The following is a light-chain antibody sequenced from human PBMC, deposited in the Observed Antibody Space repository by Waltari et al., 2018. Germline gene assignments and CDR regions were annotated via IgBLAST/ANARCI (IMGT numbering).Light chain of an antibody. Sequence: QIAVTPEPSLSVSPGGPVTLTCALSSGSVSSTSSASRYRQTPGQTPRTLVYKINTRSSGVPDRFSGSMLGNKAALTITGAQAEDESDYYCALYMGSGIWVFGGGTKLTVL. CDR2: KIN. J-gene: IGLJ3*02. V-gene: IGLV8-61*01. CDR1: SGSVSSTSS. CDR3: ALYMGSGIWV.